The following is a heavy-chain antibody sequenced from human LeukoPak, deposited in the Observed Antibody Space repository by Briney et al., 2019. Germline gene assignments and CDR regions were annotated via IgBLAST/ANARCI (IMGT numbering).Heavy chain of an antibody. V-gene: IGHV3-23*01. CDR1: EFSFGNYA. Sequence: QTGGSLRLSCVASEFSFGNYAMSWVRQAPGKGLQWVSQISGTGGATWYAGFARDRFTISRDNSKKTLYLQMSGLRVEDTAMYYCVKDPRDTYGTNWFVSWGQGTLLIVSS. J-gene: IGHJ5*01. CDR3: VKDPRDTYGTNWFVS. CDR2: ISGTGGAT. D-gene: IGHD2-21*01.